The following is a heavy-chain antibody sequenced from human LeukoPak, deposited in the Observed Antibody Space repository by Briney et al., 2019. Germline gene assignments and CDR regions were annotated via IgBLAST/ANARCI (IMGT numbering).Heavy chain of an antibody. CDR1: GYTFASYG. V-gene: IGHV1-18*01. CDR2: ISAYNGNT. D-gene: IGHD6-13*01. J-gene: IGHJ4*02. Sequence: WASVKVSCKAPGYTFASYGISWVRQAPGQGLEWMGWISAYNGNTNYAQKLQGRVTMTTDTSTSTAYMELRSLRSDDTAVYYCARRLGSSSWYAFDYWGQGTLVTVSS. CDR3: ARRLGSSSWYAFDY.